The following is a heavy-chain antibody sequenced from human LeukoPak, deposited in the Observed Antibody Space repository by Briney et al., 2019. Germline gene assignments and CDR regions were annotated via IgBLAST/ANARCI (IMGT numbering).Heavy chain of an antibody. D-gene: IGHD3-16*01. CDR1: GGSLSSFY. CDR2: ISYTGST. V-gene: IGHV4-59*13. CDR3: ARDGAPGGSAYFDY. J-gene: IGHJ4*01. Sequence: PSETLSLTCSVSGGSLSSFYWSWIRQPPGKGLEWIGYISYTGSTNYNPSLKTRVIISVDTSKKQFSLKLSSVTAADTAVYYCARDGAPGGSAYFDYWGHGTLVTVSS.